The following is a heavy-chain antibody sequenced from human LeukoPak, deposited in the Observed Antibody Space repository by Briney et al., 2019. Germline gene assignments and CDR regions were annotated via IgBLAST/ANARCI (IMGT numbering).Heavy chain of an antibody. Sequence: PGGSLRLSCAASGFTVSSNYMSWVRQAPGKGLEWVSVIYSGGSTYYADSVKGRFTISRDNSKNTLYLQMNSLRAEDTAVYYCARVRVLGGNNDVFDIWGKGKMVTVSS. CDR2: IYSGGST. V-gene: IGHV3-53*01. J-gene: IGHJ3*02. D-gene: IGHD1/OR15-1a*01. CDR1: GFTVSSNY. CDR3: ARVRVLGGNNDVFDI.